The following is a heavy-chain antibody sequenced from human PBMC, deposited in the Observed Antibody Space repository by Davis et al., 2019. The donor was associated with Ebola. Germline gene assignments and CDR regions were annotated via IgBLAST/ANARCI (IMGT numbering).Heavy chain of an antibody. J-gene: IGHJ4*02. CDR2: MNPNSGNT. CDR3: ARAPTWSQINYYCFDY. D-gene: IGHD3-10*01. CDR1: GYTFTSYD. V-gene: IGHV1-8*01. Sequence: ASVKVSCKASGYTFTSYDINWVRQATGQGLEWMGWMNPNSGNTGYAQKFQGRVTMTRNTSIRTAYMEVSSLRSEDTAVYYCARAPTWSQINYYCFDYWGQGTLVTVSS.